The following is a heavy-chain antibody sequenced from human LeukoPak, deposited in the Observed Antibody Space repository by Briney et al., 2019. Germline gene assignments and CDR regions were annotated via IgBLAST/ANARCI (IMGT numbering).Heavy chain of an antibody. V-gene: IGHV3-7*01. J-gene: IGHJ4*02. D-gene: IGHD5-24*01. CDR3: ARERDGRFFDY. Sequence: PGGSLRLSCEVSGLIFRSYWMSWVRQAPGKGLEWVANINQEGSEKYFEDSVKGRFTISRDNAKNSLHLQMNTLRAEDTAVYYCARERDGRFFDYWGQGTLATVSS. CDR1: GLIFRSYW. CDR2: INQEGSEK.